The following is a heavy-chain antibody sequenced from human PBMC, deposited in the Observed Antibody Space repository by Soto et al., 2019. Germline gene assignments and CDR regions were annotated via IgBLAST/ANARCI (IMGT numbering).Heavy chain of an antibody. J-gene: IGHJ6*02. D-gene: IGHD6-13*01. CDR1: GGSFSGYY. CDR3: ARLRNWGSSWYPGGGYYYYGMDV. Sequence: SETLSLTCAVYGGSFSGYYWSWIRQPPGKGLEWIGEINHSGSTNYNPSLKSRVTISIDTSKNQFSLKLSSVTAADTAVYYCARLRNWGSSWYPGGGYYYYGMDVWGQGTTVTVSS. V-gene: IGHV4-34*01. CDR2: INHSGST.